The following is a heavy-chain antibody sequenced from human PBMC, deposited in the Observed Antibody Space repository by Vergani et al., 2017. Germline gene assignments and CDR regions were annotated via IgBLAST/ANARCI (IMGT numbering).Heavy chain of an antibody. CDR2: IYYSGTT. D-gene: IGHD3-22*01. V-gene: IGHV4-59*05. J-gene: IGHJ4*02. CDR3: ARRPDSSGYYYGLDY. CDR1: GGSISSYY. Sequence: QVQLQESGPGLVKPSETLSLTCTVSGGSISSYYWSWIRQPPGKGLEWIASIYYSGTTFYNPSLKSRVTISVDTSKNQFSLKLSSVTAADTAVYYCARRPDSSGYYYGLDYWGQGTLVTVSS.